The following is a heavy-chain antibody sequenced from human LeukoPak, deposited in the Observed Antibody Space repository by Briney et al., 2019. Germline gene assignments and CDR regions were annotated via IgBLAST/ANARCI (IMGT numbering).Heavy chain of an antibody. CDR2: IKSKGDGETT. CDR1: GFTFTNAW. D-gene: IGHD3-10*01. J-gene: IGHJ4*02. V-gene: IGHV3-15*01. Sequence: GGSLRLSWAASGFTFTNAWMSWVRQAPGKGLEWVGRIKSKGDGETTDYAAPVKGRFTMSRDDSKATLFLQMHSLETEDTAMYYCTTDLGLTMIRGVIVFWGQGTLVTVSS. CDR3: TTDLGLTMIRGVIVF.